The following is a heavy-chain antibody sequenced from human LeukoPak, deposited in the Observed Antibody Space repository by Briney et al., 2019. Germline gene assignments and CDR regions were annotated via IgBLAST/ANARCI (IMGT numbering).Heavy chain of an antibody. D-gene: IGHD3-22*01. CDR3: ARSGDYDSSGYYYDWFDP. CDR2: IIPILGIA. Sequence: GASVKVSCKASGGTFSSYAISWVRQAPGQGLEWMGRIIPILGIANYAQKFQGRVTITADKSTSTAYMELSSLRSEDTAVYYCARSGDYDSSGYYYDWFDPWGQGTLVTVSS. V-gene: IGHV1-69*04. CDR1: GGTFSSYA. J-gene: IGHJ5*02.